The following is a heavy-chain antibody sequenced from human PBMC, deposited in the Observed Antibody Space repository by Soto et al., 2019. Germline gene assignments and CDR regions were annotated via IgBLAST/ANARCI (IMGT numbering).Heavy chain of an antibody. CDR2: ISYDGSNK. CDR3: AGRRITMIVVVNDY. J-gene: IGHJ4*02. V-gene: IGHV3-30-3*01. Sequence: QVQLVESGGGVVQPGRSLRLSCAASGFTFSSYAMHWVRQAPGKGLEWVAVISYDGSNKYYADSVKGRFTISRDNCKNTLYLQMNSLRAEDTAVYYCAGRRITMIVVVNDYWGQGTLVTVSS. CDR1: GFTFSSYA. D-gene: IGHD3-22*01.